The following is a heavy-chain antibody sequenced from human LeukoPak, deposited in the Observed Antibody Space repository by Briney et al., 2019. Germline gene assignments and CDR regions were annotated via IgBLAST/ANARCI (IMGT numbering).Heavy chain of an antibody. Sequence: GGSLRLSCAASGFTFSTYGMHWVRQAPGKGLEWVAFIRYDGRNKYYADSVKGRFTISRDNSKNTLCLQMNSLRAEDTAVYYCAKIAVRGVIINYFDYWGQGTLATVSS. CDR1: GFTFSTYG. J-gene: IGHJ4*02. CDR3: AKIAVRGVIINYFDY. V-gene: IGHV3-30*02. CDR2: IRYDGRNK. D-gene: IGHD3-10*01.